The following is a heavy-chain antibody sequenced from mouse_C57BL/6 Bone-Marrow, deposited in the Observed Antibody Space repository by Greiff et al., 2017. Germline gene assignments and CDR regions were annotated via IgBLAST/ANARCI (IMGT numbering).Heavy chain of an antibody. CDR3: ARHGGYYEAY. V-gene: IGHV5-6*01. J-gene: IGHJ3*01. D-gene: IGHD2-3*01. CDR2: ISSGGSYT. CDR1: GFTFSSYG. Sequence: EVKLMESGGDLVKPGGSLKLSCAASGFTFSSYGMSWVRQTPDKRLEWVATISSGGSYTYYPDSVKGRFTISRDNAKNTLYLQMSSLKSEDTAMYYCARHGGYYEAYWGQGTLVTVSA.